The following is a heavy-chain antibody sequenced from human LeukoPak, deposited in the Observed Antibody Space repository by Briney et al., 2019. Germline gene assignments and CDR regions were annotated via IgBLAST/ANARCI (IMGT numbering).Heavy chain of an antibody. D-gene: IGHD6-13*01. CDR3: AKDLADYSSSPLPLDY. CDR2: ITGSGGST. J-gene: IGHJ4*02. Sequence: AGGSLRLSCAASGFTFSSCAMSWVRQAPGKGLEWVSGITGSGGSTYYADSVKGRFTTSRDNSKNTLYLQMNSLRAEDTAVYYCAKDLADYSSSPLPLDYWGQGTLVTVSS. CDR1: GFTFSSCA. V-gene: IGHV3-23*01.